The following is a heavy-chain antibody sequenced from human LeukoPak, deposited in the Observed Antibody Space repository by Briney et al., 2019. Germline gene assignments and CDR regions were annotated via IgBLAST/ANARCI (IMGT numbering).Heavy chain of an antibody. V-gene: IGHV3-15*01. CDR2: MKTKSDGGTT. CDR1: GFTFSNAW. Sequence: KPGGSLRLSCAASGFTFSNAWMSWVRQAPGKGLEWVGRMKTKSDGGTTDYAAPVKGRFTISRDDSKNTLYLHMNSLKTEDTAVYICTTDPNYYYYYYMDVWGKGTTVTVSS. CDR3: TTDPNYYYYYYMDV. J-gene: IGHJ6*03.